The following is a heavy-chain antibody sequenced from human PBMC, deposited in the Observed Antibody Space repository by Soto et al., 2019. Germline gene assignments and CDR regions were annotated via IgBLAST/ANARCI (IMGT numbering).Heavy chain of an antibody. CDR2: ISYDGSNK. CDR1: GVTFSNYG. V-gene: IGHV3-30*18. Sequence: GGSLRLSCGDSGVTFSNYGMHWVRQAPGKGLEWVAGISYDGSNKHYADSAEGRFTISRDNSKSTVYLQMNSLRAEDTAIYYCAKDTYYYDSSGYYVFDYWGQGALVTVSS. CDR3: AKDTYYYDSSGYYVFDY. D-gene: IGHD3-22*01. J-gene: IGHJ4*02.